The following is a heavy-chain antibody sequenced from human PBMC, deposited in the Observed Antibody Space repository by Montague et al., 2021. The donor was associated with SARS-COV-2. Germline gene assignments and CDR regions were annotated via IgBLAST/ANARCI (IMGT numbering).Heavy chain of an antibody. CDR3: TQERGPGRTTWHYFDY. Sequence: CAISGDSVARHIPAWNWIRQYPSRGLEWLGRTYYRSKWYNDYAVSVRSRITISPDTSKNQFSLQLNSVTPEDTAVYYCTQERGPGRTTWHYFDYWGQGTLVTVSS. CDR2: TYYRSKWYN. D-gene: IGHD1-14*01. V-gene: IGHV6-1*01. J-gene: IGHJ4*02. CDR1: GDSVARHIPA.